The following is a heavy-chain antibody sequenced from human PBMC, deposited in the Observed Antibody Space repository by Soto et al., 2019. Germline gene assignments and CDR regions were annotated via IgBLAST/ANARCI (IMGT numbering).Heavy chain of an antibody. CDR1: GFTFRTYT. V-gene: IGHV3-21*01. CDR3: ARDRGYDAHDYYYDAMDV. J-gene: IGHJ6*02. D-gene: IGHD2-15*01. Sequence: GGSLRLSCVASGFTFRTYTMNWVRQAPGKGLEWVSGIRGFSPYTFYAESVKGRFTISRDNAKNSLYLQMNSLGVEDTAVYYCARDRGYDAHDYYYDAMDVWGQGTTVTASS. CDR2: IRGFSPYT.